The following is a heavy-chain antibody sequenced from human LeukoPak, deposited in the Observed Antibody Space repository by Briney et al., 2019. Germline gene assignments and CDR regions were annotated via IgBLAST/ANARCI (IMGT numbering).Heavy chain of an antibody. CDR2: IYTSGST. Sequence: SETLSLTCTVSGAPVSSYYWSWIRQPAGKGLEWIGRIYTSGSTNYNPSLKSRVTISVDTSKNQFSLKLSSVTAADTAVYYCARESYYDFWGGAFDIWGQGTMVTVSS. CDR3: ARESYYDFWGGAFDI. V-gene: IGHV4-4*07. CDR1: GAPVSSYY. J-gene: IGHJ3*02. D-gene: IGHD3-3*01.